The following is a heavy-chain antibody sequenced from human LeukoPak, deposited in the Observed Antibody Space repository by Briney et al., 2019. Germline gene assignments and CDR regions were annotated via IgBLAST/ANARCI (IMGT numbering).Heavy chain of an antibody. V-gene: IGHV3-30*18. CDR3: AKAEWFHLPN. CDR2: ISYDGSNK. J-gene: IGHJ4*02. D-gene: IGHD3-3*01. Sequence: GRSLRLSCAASGFTFSSYGMHWVRQAPGKGLEWVAVISYDGSNKHYADSVKGRFTISRDNSKNTLYLQMNSLRAEDTAVYYCAKAEWFHLPNWGQGTLVTVSS. CDR1: GFTFSSYG.